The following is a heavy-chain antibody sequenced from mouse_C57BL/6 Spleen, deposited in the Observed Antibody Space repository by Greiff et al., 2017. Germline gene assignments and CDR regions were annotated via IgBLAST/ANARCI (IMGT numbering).Heavy chain of an antibody. V-gene: IGHV14-3*01. Sequence: VQLQQSVAELVRPGASVKLSCTASGFNIKNTYMHWVKQRPEQGLEWIGRIDPANGNTKYAPKFPGKATITADTSANTAYLQLSSLTSEDTAIYYCAFYYYGSSTAWFAYWGQGTLVTVSA. CDR3: AFYYYGSSTAWFAY. J-gene: IGHJ3*01. CDR2: IDPANGNT. CDR1: GFNIKNTY. D-gene: IGHD1-1*01.